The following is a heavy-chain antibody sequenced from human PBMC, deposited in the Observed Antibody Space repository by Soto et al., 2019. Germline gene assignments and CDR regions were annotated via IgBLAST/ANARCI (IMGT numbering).Heavy chain of an antibody. D-gene: IGHD3-10*01. V-gene: IGHV4-39*01. Sequence: QLQLQESGPGLVKPAETLSLTCTVSGGSISSSSYYWGWIRQPPGKGLEWIGTIYHSGSTYYKPSLKSRVTISVDTSKNQFSLKLNSVTAADTAIYYCAREIGGSIDYWGQGTLLTVSS. J-gene: IGHJ4*02. CDR1: GGSISSSSYY. CDR3: AREIGGSIDY. CDR2: IYHSGST.